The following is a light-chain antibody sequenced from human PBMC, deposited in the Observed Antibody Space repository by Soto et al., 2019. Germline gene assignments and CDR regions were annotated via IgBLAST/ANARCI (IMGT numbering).Light chain of an antibody. CDR2: WAS. CDR1: ESFLYSSNNKNY. V-gene: IGKV4-1*01. Sequence: DIVMTQSPASLAVSLGERATINCKSSESFLYSSNNKNYLAWYQQKPGQPPKLLISWASSRESGVPDRFSGSGSGTDFTLTISSLQAEDVAIYYCQQYYSTPITFGQGTRLEI. J-gene: IGKJ5*01. CDR3: QQYYSTPIT.